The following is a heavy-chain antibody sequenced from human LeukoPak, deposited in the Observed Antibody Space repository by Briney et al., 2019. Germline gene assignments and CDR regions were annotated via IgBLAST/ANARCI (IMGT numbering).Heavy chain of an antibody. Sequence: ASVKVSCRTSGYTFTGYYMHWVRQAPGQGLEWMGWINPNSSVTNYAQRFQGRVTMTRDTSISAAYMELRWLTSDDTAVYYCARERGGNSPFDSWGQGTLVTVSS. CDR2: INPNSSVT. V-gene: IGHV1-2*02. CDR1: GYTFTGYY. D-gene: IGHD4-23*01. J-gene: IGHJ4*02. CDR3: ARERGGNSPFDS.